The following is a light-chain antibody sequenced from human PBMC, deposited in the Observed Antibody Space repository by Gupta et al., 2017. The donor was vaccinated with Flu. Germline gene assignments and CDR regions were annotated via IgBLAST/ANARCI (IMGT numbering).Light chain of an antibody. Sequence: IQMTQSPSSLSTSVGDRVTITCRTSQSVSTFLNWYQQNAGKAPKLLIYDAYNLQSGVPSRFSGSRSATDFTLTISMQHPEDSTNYCCQRRHSFAYTFGQGTKVEI. CDR1: QSVSTF. J-gene: IGKJ2*01. CDR3: QRRHSFAYT. V-gene: IGKV1-39*01. CDR2: DAY.